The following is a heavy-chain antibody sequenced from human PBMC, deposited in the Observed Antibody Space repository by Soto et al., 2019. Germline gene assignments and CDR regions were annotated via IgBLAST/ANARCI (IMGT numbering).Heavy chain of an antibody. D-gene: IGHD2-15*01. CDR2: IIPICGTA. CDR3: ARGGDIVVVGAAPHFYYYGMDV. J-gene: IGHJ6*02. CDR1: GGTFSSYA. V-gene: IGHV1-69*01. Sequence: QVQLVQSGAEVKKPGSSVKVSCKASGGTFSSYAISWVRQAPGQGLEWMGGIIPICGTANYAQKFQGRVTITADESTSTAYMELSSLRSEDTAVYYCARGGDIVVVGAAPHFYYYGMDVWGQGTTVTVSS.